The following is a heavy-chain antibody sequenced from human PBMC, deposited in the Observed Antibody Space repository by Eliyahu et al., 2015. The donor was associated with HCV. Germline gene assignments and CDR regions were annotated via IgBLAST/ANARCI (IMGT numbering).Heavy chain of an antibody. CDR3: AKSLVLAVTGIFPDFDY. J-gene: IGHJ4*02. Sequence: EVQLLESGGGLVQPGGSLRLSCAASRFTFSSYAMTWVRQAPGKGLEWVSAISGSGDSTYYADSVKGRFTISRDNSKNTLYLQMNSLRAEDTAVYFCAKSLVLAVTGIFPDFDYWGQGILVTVSS. V-gene: IGHV3-23*01. D-gene: IGHD6-19*01. CDR2: ISGSGDST. CDR1: RFTFSSYA.